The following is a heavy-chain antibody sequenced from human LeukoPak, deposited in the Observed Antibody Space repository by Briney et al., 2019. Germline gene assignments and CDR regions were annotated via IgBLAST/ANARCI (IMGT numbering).Heavy chain of an antibody. Sequence: SETLSLTCTVSGGSISSTSYYWGWIRQPPGKGLEWIGSIYYTGSTYYNPSLKSRVTISVDTSKNQFSLELNSVTAADTAVYYCARLGCSGGSCHLMDYWGQGTLVTVSS. CDR1: GGSISSTSYY. J-gene: IGHJ4*02. CDR3: ARLGCSGGSCHLMDY. V-gene: IGHV4-39*01. CDR2: IYYTGST. D-gene: IGHD2-15*01.